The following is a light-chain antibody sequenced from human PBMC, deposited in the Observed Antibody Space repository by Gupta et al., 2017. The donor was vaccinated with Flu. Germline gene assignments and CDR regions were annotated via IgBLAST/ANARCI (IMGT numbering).Light chain of an antibody. V-gene: IGLV5-45*01. CDR2: YKSYSDK. CDR3: MIWHSSAWV. Sequence: QAVLTQPPSLSASPGASASLTCPLRSGINVGTYRIHWYQQKPGSPPQYLLRYKSYSDKQQGSGVPSRFSGSKDASANAGILLISGLQAEDEADYYCMIWHSSAWVFGGGTKLTVL. J-gene: IGLJ3*02. CDR1: SGINVGTYR.